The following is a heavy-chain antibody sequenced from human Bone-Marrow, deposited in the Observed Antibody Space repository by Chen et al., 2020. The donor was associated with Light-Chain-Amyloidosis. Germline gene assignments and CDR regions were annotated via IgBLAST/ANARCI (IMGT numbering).Heavy chain of an antibody. CDR2: ISWNSVSI. D-gene: IGHD3-22*01. V-gene: IGHV3-9*01. Sequence: EVQLVESGGGLVQPGRSLRLSCAASGFTFDDYAMHWVRQAPGKGLEWVSGISWNSVSIGYADSVKGRFTISRDNAKNSLYLQMNSLRAEDTALYYCAKDSVGYYDSSGYYPFDYWGQGTLVTVSS. CDR1: GFTFDDYA. CDR3: AKDSVGYYDSSGYYPFDY. J-gene: IGHJ4*02.